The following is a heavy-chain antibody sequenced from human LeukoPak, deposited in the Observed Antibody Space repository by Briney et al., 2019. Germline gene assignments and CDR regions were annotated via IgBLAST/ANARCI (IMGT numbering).Heavy chain of an antibody. V-gene: IGHV3-30*02. Sequence: GGSLRLSCAASGFTFSSYGMHWVRQAPGKGLEWVTFIRYDGSNKYYADSVKGRFTISRDNSKNTLYLQMNSLRAEDTAVYYCARDGGYCTNGVCQTHYYYYYYMDVWGKGTTVTVSS. J-gene: IGHJ6*03. CDR1: GFTFSSYG. CDR2: IRYDGSNK. CDR3: ARDGGYCTNGVCQTHYYYYYYMDV. D-gene: IGHD2-8*01.